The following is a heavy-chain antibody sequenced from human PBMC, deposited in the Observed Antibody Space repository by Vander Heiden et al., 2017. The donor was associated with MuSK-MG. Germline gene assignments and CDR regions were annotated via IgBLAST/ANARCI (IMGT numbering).Heavy chain of an antibody. CDR3: ARDRRFLEWLPQGDAFDI. J-gene: IGHJ3*02. CDR1: GFTVTGNY. Sequence: EVQLVETGGGLIQPGGSLRLSCPASGFTVTGNYMSWVRQAPGKGLEWVSVIYSGGSTYYADSVKGRFTISRDNSKNTLYLQMNSLRAEDTAVYYCARDRRFLEWLPQGDAFDIWGQGTMVTVSS. D-gene: IGHD3-3*01. V-gene: IGHV3-53*02. CDR2: IYSGGST.